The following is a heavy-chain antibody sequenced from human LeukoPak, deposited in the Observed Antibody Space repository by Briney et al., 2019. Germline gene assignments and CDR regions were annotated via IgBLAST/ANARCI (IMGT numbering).Heavy chain of an antibody. CDR1: GFTFSSYS. CDR3: ARESSGWLDY. CDR2: INHSGST. Sequence: GSLRLSCAASGFTFSSYSMNWVRQAPGKGLEWIGEINHSGSTNYNPSLKSRVTISVDTSKNQFSLKLSSVTAADTAVYYCARESSGWLDYRGQGTLVTVSS. J-gene: IGHJ4*02. V-gene: IGHV4-34*01. D-gene: IGHD6-19*01.